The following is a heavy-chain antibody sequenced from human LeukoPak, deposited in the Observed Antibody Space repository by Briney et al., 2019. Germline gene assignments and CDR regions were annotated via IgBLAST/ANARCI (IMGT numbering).Heavy chain of an antibody. CDR1: GGSFSGYY. D-gene: IGHD5-18*01. CDR2: INHSGST. J-gene: IGHJ3*02. V-gene: IGHV4-34*01. Sequence: PSETLSLTCAVYGGSFSGYYWSWIRQPPGKGLEWTGEINHSGSTNYNPSLKSRVTISVDTSKNQFSLKLSSVTAADTAVYYCARGLRLRGAFDIWGQGTMVTVSS. CDR3: ARGLRLRGAFDI.